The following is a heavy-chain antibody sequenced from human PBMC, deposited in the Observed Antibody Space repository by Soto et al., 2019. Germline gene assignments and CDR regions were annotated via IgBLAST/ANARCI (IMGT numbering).Heavy chain of an antibody. D-gene: IGHD2-15*01. J-gene: IGHJ6*02. CDR1: GVTFRSYG. CDR2: ISNDGSNK. CDR3: GKDTLDCSGGDCPLYYYYGMDV. Sequence: QVQLVESGGGVVQPGTSLRLSCAASGVTFRSYGMHWVRQAPGKGLEWLAVISNDGSNKYLADSVKGRLALSRDNSRNTLSLHSNSLRGEDTAVYYCGKDTLDCSGGDCPLYYYYGMDVWGQGTTVTVSS. V-gene: IGHV3-30*18.